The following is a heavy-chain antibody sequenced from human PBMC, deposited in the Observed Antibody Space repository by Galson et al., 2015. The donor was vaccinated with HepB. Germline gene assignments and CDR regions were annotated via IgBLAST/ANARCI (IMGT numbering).Heavy chain of an antibody. D-gene: IGHD3-22*01. CDR1: GFTFSSYG. Sequence: SLRLSCAASGFTFSSYGMHWVRQAPGKGLEWVAVIWYDGSNKYYADSVKGRFTISRDNSKNTLYLQMNSLRAEDTAVYYCAKLGYTYDTDVFDYWGQGTLVTVSS. CDR2: IWYDGSNK. V-gene: IGHV3-33*06. CDR3: AKLGYTYDTDVFDY. J-gene: IGHJ4*02.